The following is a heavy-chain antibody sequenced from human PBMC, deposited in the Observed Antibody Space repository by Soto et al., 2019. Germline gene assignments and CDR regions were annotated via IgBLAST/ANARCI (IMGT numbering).Heavy chain of an antibody. Sequence: EVQLLESGGGLVQPGGSLRLSCAASAFTFTNYAMSWVRQAPGKGLECVSAISASGGNTYYADSVKGRFTISRDNSKNTLYLQMNSLRAEDTAVYYCAKLGDGYCSGGSCSTPWFDPWGQGTLVTVSS. CDR1: AFTFTNYA. CDR3: AKLGDGYCSGGSCSTPWFDP. D-gene: IGHD2-15*01. V-gene: IGHV3-23*01. CDR2: ISASGGNT. J-gene: IGHJ5*02.